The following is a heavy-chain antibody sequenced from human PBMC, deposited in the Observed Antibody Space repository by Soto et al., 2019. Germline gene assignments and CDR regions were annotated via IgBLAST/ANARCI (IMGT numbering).Heavy chain of an antibody. CDR1: GFTFSGYA. J-gene: IGHJ4*02. CDR3: AKNARYSGGYLDY. Sequence: QVQLVESGGGVVQPGRSLRLSCAASGFTFSGYAMHWVRQAPDKGLEWVAVISYDGSNKYYADSVKGRFTISRDNSKNTLYLQVISVRPEDTDVYYCAKNARYSGGYLDYWGQETLVTVSS. CDR2: ISYDGSNK. V-gene: IGHV3-30*18. D-gene: IGHD5-12*01.